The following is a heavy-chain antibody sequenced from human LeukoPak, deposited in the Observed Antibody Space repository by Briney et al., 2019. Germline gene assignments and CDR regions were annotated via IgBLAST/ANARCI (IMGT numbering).Heavy chain of an antibody. D-gene: IGHD3-10*01. J-gene: IGHJ5*02. CDR1: GGSISSSNW. Sequence: SETLSLTCAVSGGSISSSNWWSWVRQPPGKGLEWIGSIYYSGSTYYNPSLKSRVTISVDTSKNQFSLKLNSVTAADTAVYYCARHYGPWGQGTLVTVSS. CDR2: IYYSGST. CDR3: ARHYGP. V-gene: IGHV4-39*01.